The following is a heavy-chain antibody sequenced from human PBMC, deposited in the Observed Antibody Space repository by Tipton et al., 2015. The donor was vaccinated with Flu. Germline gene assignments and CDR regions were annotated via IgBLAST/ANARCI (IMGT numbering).Heavy chain of an antibody. CDR1: GGSFSTHY. Sequence: TLSLTCDVYGGSFSTHYWSWIRQAPGKGLEWIGEITHVGNTNYNPSLKSRVTILIDSSKNQFSLKVTSVTAADTAVYYCAAGSSWYTENHYHYYGMDVWGQGTTVTVSS. V-gene: IGHV4-34*01. J-gene: IGHJ6*02. D-gene: IGHD6-13*01. CDR3: AAGSSWYTENHYHYYGMDV. CDR2: ITHVGNT.